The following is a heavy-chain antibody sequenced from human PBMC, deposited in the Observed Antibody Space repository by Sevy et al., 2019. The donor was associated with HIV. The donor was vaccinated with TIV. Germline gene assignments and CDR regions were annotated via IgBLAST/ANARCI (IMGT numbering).Heavy chain of an antibody. CDR1: GYTFTGYY. J-gene: IGHJ4*02. Sequence: ASVKVSCKASGYTFTGYYMHWVRQAPGQGLEWMGWINPNSGGTNYAQKFQGRVTMTRDTSISTAYMELSRLRSDDTAVYYCARGGSTYGGQYYSDYWGQGTLVTVSS. D-gene: IGHD2-2*01. CDR3: ARGGSTYGGQYYSDY. V-gene: IGHV1-2*02. CDR2: INPNSGGT.